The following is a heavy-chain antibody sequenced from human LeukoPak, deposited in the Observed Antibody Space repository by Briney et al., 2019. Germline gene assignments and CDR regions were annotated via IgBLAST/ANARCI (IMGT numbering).Heavy chain of an antibody. V-gene: IGHV3-23*01. J-gene: IGHJ4*02. CDR3: AKGPLIEVAGTTWDY. D-gene: IGHD6-19*01. Sequence: GGSLRLSCAASGFTFSSYAMGWVRQFPGKGLEWVSAISGGGGSTYYADSVKGRFTISRDNSKNTLHLQMNSLRADDTAVYYCAKGPLIEVAGTTWDYWGQGALVTVSS. CDR1: GFTFSSYA. CDR2: ISGGGGST.